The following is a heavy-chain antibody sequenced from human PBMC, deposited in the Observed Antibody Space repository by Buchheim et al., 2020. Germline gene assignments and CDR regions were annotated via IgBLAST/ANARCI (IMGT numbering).Heavy chain of an antibody. Sequence: QVQLVESGGGVVQPGRSLRLSCAASGFTFSSYGMHWVRQAPGKGLEWVAVIWYDGSNKYYADSVKGRFTISRDNSKNTLYLQMNSLRAEDTAVYYCARDSARFRPMYYFDYWGQGTL. CDR2: IWYDGSNK. V-gene: IGHV3-33*01. CDR1: GFTFSSYG. CDR3: ARDSARFRPMYYFDY. D-gene: IGHD3-16*01. J-gene: IGHJ4*02.